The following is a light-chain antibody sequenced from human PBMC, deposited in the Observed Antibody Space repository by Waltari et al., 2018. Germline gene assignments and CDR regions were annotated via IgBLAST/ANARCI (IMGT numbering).Light chain of an antibody. CDR1: GSNIGPTY. CDR3: AAWDDRLRGPL. Sequence: QSVLTQPPSASGTPGPRVTISCSGRGSNIGPTYPSWYHQLPGMAPRLLIYRDNQRPPGVPDRFSGSQSGTSASLAISGLRSEDEADYYCAAWDDRLRGPLFGGGTKLTVL. V-gene: IGLV1-47*01. CDR2: RDN. J-gene: IGLJ2*01.